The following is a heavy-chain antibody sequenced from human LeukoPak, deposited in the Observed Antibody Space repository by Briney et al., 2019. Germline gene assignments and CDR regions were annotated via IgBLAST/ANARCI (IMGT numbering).Heavy chain of an antibody. CDR2: IYYSGST. V-gene: IGHV4-59*01. Sequence: SETLSLTCTVSGGSISRYYWSWIRQPPGKGLEWIGYIYYSGSTNYNPSLKSRVTISVDTSKNQFSLKLSSVTAADTAVYYCARDYDSSGYDAFDIWGQGTMVTVSS. J-gene: IGHJ3*02. D-gene: IGHD3-22*01. CDR1: GGSISRYY. CDR3: ARDYDSSGYDAFDI.